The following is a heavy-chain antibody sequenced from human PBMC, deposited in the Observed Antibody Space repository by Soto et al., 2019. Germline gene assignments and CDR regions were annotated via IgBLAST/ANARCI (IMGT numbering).Heavy chain of an antibody. CDR2: IFAYDGKT. CDR3: ARSQLDV. J-gene: IGHJ6*02. Sequence: QVSLVESGGEVKKPGASVKLSCKASGYAFGDYCVSWVRQAPGQGLEWMGWIFAYDGKTYYDQKFQGRITMSTDTSTNTAYMELRSLKPDDTALYICARSQLDVCGQGTIVTVSS. CDR1: GYAFGDYC. V-gene: IGHV1-18*01.